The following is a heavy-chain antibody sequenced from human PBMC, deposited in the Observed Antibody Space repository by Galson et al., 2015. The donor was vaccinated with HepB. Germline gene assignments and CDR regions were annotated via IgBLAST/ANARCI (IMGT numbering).Heavy chain of an antibody. J-gene: IGHJ6*03. CDR3: ARSPLRFLDWLPYYDYYYMDV. CDR1: GYTFNDYA. V-gene: IGHV7-4-1*02. Sequence: SVKVSCKASGYTFNDYAVNWVRQAPGQGLEWMGWMNTNTGKPTYAPGFAGRFVFSLDTSVTTAYLQISSLETDDTAVYYCARSPLRFLDWLPYYDYYYMDVWGEGTTVTVSS. CDR2: MNTNTGKP. D-gene: IGHD3-3*01.